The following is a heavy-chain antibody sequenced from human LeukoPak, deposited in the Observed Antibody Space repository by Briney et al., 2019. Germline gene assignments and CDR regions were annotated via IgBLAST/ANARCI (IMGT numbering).Heavy chain of an antibody. J-gene: IGHJ3*02. CDR3: ASQDCSGGSCYSDGAFDI. Sequence: GGSLRLSCAASGFTVSSDYMSWVRQAPGKGLEWVSVIYSGGTTYYADSVKGGFTISRHNSKNTLYLQMNSLRAEDTAMYYCASQDCSGGSCYSDGAFDIWGQGTMVTVSS. CDR1: GFTVSSDY. D-gene: IGHD2-15*01. V-gene: IGHV3-53*04. CDR2: IYSGGTT.